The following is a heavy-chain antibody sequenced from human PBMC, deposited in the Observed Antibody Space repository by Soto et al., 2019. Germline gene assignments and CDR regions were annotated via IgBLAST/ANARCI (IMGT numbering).Heavy chain of an antibody. J-gene: IGHJ4*02. Sequence: LRLSCAASGFTFSSYGMHWVRQAPGKGLEWVAVISYDGSNKYYADSVKGRFTISRDNSKNTLYLQMNSLRAEDTAIYYCAKKVNSGPGSQYFDYWGQGTLVTVSS. V-gene: IGHV3-30*18. CDR1: GFTFSSYG. CDR2: ISYDGSNK. CDR3: AKKVNSGPGSQYFDY. D-gene: IGHD3-10*01.